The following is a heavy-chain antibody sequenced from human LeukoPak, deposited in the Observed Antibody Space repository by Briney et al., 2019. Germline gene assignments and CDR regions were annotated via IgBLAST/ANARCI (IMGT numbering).Heavy chain of an antibody. CDR3: ARRPLYDSSGYYYYYYGMDV. CDR2: IYYSGST. J-gene: IGHJ6*02. V-gene: IGHV4-39*01. D-gene: IGHD3-22*01. Sequence: SETLSLTCTVSGGSISSSSYYWGWIRQPPGKGLEWIGSIYYSGSTYYNPSLKSRVTISVDTSKNQFSLKLSSVTAADTAVYYCARRPLYDSSGYYYYYYGMDVWGQGPRSPSP. CDR1: GGSISSSSYY.